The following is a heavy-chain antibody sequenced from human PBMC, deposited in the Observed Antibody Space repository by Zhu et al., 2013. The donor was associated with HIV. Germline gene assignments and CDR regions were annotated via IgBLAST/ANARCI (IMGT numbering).Heavy chain of an antibody. J-gene: IGHJ6*03. V-gene: IGHV3-30-3*01. CDR3: ARGRPIAAADWTGLRSHYYYYMDV. CDR1: GFTFSSYA. D-gene: IGHD6-13*01. Sequence: QVQLVESGGGVVQPGRSLRLSCAASGFTFSSYAMHWVRQAPGKGLEWVAVISYDGSNKYYADSVKGRFTISRDNSKNTLYLQMNSLRAEDTAVYYCARGRPIAAADWTGLRSHYYYYMDVWGKGTTVTVSS. CDR2: ISYDGSNK.